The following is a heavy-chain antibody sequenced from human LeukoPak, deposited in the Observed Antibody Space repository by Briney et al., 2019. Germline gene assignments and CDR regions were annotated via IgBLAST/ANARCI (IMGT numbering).Heavy chain of an antibody. CDR1: GYTLTELS. CDR2: FDPEDGET. D-gene: IGHD2-2*02. J-gene: IGHJ4*02. Sequence: ASVKVSCKVSGYTLTELSMHWVRQALGKGLEWMGGFDPEDGETIYAQKFQGRVTMTEDTSTDTAYMELSSLRSEDTAVYYCATDRGGVYCSSTSCYIRDYWGQGTLVTVSS. V-gene: IGHV1-24*01. CDR3: ATDRGGVYCSSTSCYIRDY.